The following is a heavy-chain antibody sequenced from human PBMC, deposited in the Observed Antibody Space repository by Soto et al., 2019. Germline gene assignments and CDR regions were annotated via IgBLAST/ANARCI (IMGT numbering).Heavy chain of an antibody. CDR3: ARDVIEPANYFGH. CDR1: GGSIDSGAYY. CDR2: VYYSGTT. J-gene: IGHJ4*02. V-gene: IGHV4-61*08. D-gene: IGHD2-21*01. Sequence: PSETLSLTCTVSGGSIDSGAYYWSWIRQPPGKGLEWIGYVYYSGTTNYNPFLKSRVTLSLDKSKNQFSLKMNSVTAADTAVYYCARDVIEPANYFGHWGQGTLDTV.